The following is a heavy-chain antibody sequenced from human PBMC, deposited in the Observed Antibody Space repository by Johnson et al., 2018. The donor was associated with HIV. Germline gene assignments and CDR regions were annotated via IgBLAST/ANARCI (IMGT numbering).Heavy chain of an antibody. CDR3: ARDKAVGYSSGWHAFDI. Sequence: VQLVESGGGLVQPGGFLRLSCAASGFTLSAYWMNWVRQAPGKGLEWVANIRQDGSTYYADSVKGRFTISRDNSKNTVYLQMNSLRAEDTAVYYCARDKAVGYSSGWHAFDIWGQGTMVTVSS. CDR2: IRQDGST. CDR1: GFTLSAYW. J-gene: IGHJ3*02. D-gene: IGHD6-19*01. V-gene: IGHV3-7*03.